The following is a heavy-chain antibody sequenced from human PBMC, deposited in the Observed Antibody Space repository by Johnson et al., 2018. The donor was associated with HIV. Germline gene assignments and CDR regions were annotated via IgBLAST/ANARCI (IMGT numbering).Heavy chain of an antibody. CDR1: GFSFDDYA. V-gene: IGHV3-9*01. D-gene: IGHD3-3*01. CDR2: LSWNSGNI. CDR3: ARDRKYNFWSGYDT. J-gene: IGHJ3*01. Sequence: VQLVESGGGLVQPGRSLRLSCAASGFSFDDYAMHWVRQAPGKGLEWVSGLSWNSGNIAYADSVKGRFTISRDNAKNSLYLQMDSLRAEDTALYYCARDRKYNFWSGYDTWGQGTMVSVSS.